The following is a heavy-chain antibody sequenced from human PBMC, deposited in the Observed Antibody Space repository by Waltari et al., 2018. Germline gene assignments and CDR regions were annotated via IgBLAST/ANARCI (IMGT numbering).Heavy chain of an antibody. J-gene: IGHJ3*01. CDR3: VKDGDFFVSGYDAFDV. D-gene: IGHD4-17*01. CDR1: GFNFGNFG. CDR2: IRYDGNNK. Sequence: VQLEEFGGGVVPPGGSLPLSCAASGFNFGNFGRPRVRQAPGKGLEWLTFIRYDGNNKYHADSVKGRFIISRDNSKNTLYLQINSLRADDTATYYCVKDGDFFVSGYDAFDVWGQGTMVTVSS. V-gene: IGHV3-30*02.